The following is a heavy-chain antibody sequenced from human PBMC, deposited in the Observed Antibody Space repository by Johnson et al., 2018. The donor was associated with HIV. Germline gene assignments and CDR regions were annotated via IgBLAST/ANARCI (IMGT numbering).Heavy chain of an antibody. V-gene: IGHV3-30-3*01. Sequence: QVQLVESGGGLKQPGGSLRLSCAASGFTFSSFAIHWVRQAPGKGLEWVAVISYDGSDKYYADSVKGRFTISRDNSKNTLYLEMNSLRAEDTAVYYCARDHSGYDSVTAAFDIWGQGTIVTVSS. CDR3: ARDHSGYDSVTAAFDI. D-gene: IGHD5-12*01. CDR2: ISYDGSDK. J-gene: IGHJ3*02. CDR1: GFTFSSFA.